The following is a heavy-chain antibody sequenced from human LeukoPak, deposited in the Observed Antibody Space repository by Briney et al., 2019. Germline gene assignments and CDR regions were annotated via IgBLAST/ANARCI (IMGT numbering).Heavy chain of an antibody. V-gene: IGHV1-18*04. CDR3: ARGNKALLWFGELLYAPEWWFDP. Sequence: ASVKVSCKASGYTFTSYYMHWVRQAPGQALEWMGWISAYNGNTNYAQKLQGRVTMTTDTSTSTAYMELRSLRSDDTAVYYCARGNKALLWFGELLYAPEWWFDPWGQGTLVTVSS. CDR1: GYTFTSYY. CDR2: ISAYNGNT. J-gene: IGHJ5*02. D-gene: IGHD3-10*01.